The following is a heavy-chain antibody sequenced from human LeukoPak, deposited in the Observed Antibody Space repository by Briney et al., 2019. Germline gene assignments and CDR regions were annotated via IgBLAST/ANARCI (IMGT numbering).Heavy chain of an antibody. D-gene: IGHD6-19*01. J-gene: IGHJ4*02. CDR3: AREGGWYIDY. CDR1: GFTFSKYG. Sequence: PGGSLRLSCAASGFTFSKYGAWVRQAPGKGLEWVANIIQDGSEKYYVDSVKGRFTISRDNAKNSLYLQMNSLRAEDTAMYYCAREGGWYIDYWGQGTLVTVSS. V-gene: IGHV3-7*03. CDR2: IIQDGSEK.